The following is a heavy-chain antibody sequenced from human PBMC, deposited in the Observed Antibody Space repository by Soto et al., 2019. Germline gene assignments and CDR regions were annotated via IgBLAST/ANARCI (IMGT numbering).Heavy chain of an antibody. V-gene: IGHV1-46*03. D-gene: IGHD3-3*01. J-gene: IGHJ6*03. CDR3: ARDYDFWSGYPPSYYYYYMDV. CDR1: GYSFTSYY. Sequence: GASVKVSCKASGYSFTSYYMHWVRQAPGQRLERMGIINPSGGSTSYAQKFQGRVTMTRDTSTSTVYMELSSLRSEDTAVYYCARDYDFWSGYPPSYYYYYMDVWGKGTTVTVSS. CDR2: INPSGGST.